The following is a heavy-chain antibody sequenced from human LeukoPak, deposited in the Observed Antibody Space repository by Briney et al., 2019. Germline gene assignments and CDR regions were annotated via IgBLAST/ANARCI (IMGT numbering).Heavy chain of an antibody. Sequence: KPSETLSLTCAFSAGSFSPAHWSWIRQPPGKGLEWIGVICDNGNTDYNPSLKSRVTISVDTSKSQFSLKLNSLAAADTAVYYCATGRDPYKTGHWGQGTLVTVSS. D-gene: IGHD3-10*01. V-gene: IGHV4-59*03. CDR3: ATGRDPYKTGH. CDR1: AGSFSPAH. J-gene: IGHJ4*02. CDR2: ICDNGNT.